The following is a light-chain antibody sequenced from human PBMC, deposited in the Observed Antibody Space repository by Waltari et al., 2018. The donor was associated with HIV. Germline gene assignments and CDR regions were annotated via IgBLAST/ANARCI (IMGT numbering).Light chain of an antibody. CDR1: RSNIGQNT. J-gene: IGLJ1*01. Sequence: QSGLTPPPSASGAPGRGVTISCSGSRSNIGQNTVNWYQQLRGPPPNHLIYQRPPGSAPKPLIYGRNLRAPGVPDRFAGSKSGTSASLVISGLQSDDEAEYYCAAWDERLDGYVFGPGTTVTVL. CDR2: GRN. CDR3: AAWDERLDGYV. V-gene: IGLV1-44*01.